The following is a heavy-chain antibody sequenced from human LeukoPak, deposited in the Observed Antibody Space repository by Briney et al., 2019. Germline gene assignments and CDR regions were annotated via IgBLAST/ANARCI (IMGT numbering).Heavy chain of an antibody. CDR2: INHSGST. CDR3: ARALDSSGFLY. CDR1: GGSISSYY. V-gene: IGHV4-34*01. D-gene: IGHD3-22*01. Sequence: SETLSLTCTVSGGSISSYYWSWIRQPPGKGLERIGEINHSGSTNYNPSLKSRVTMSVDTSKNQFSLKLSSVTAADTAVYYCARALDSSGFLYWGQGTLVTVSS. J-gene: IGHJ4*02.